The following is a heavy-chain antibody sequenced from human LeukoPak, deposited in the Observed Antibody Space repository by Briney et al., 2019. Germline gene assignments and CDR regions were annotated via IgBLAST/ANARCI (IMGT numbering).Heavy chain of an antibody. CDR3: ARATYGDYDYYYYYMDV. Sequence: ASVKVSCKASGYTFTSNGISWVRQAPGQGLEWMGWISAYNGNTNYAQKLQGRVTMTTDTSTSTAYMELRSLRSDDTAVYYCARATYGDYDYYYYYMDVWGKGTTVTISS. D-gene: IGHD4-17*01. J-gene: IGHJ6*03. CDR2: ISAYNGNT. V-gene: IGHV1-18*01. CDR1: GYTFTSNG.